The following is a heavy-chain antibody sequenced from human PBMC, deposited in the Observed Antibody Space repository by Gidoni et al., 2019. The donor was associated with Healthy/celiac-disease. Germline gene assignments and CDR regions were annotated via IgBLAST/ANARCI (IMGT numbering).Heavy chain of an antibody. CDR1: GFTFSNAW. D-gene: IGHD4-17*01. V-gene: IGHV3-15*01. CDR3: TTDLRWEYYFDY. J-gene: IGHJ4*02. Sequence: EVQLVESGGGLVKPGGSLRLSCAASGFTFSNAWMSWVRQAPRKGLEWVGRIKSKTDGGTTDYAAPVKGRFTISRDDSKNTLYLQMNSLKTEDTAVYYCTTDLRWEYYFDYWGQGTLVTVSS. CDR2: IKSKTDGGTT.